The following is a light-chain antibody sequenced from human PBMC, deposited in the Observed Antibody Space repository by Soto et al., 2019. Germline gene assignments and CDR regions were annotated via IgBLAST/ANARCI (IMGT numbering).Light chain of an antibody. CDR2: KTT. CDR3: VLLYGGSWV. CDR1: TGAVTSGYY. V-gene: IGLV7-43*01. J-gene: IGLJ3*02. Sequence: QTVVTQEPSLTVSPGGTVTLTCGLTTGAVTSGYYPNWFQRKPGQTLRTLIYKTTNKHSWTPARFSGSLLGGKAALTLSGVQPEDEADYYCVLLYGGSWVFGVGTKLTVL.